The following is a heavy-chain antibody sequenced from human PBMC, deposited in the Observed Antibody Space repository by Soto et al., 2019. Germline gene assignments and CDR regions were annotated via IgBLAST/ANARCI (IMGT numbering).Heavy chain of an antibody. CDR3: VKERYAKLWLEAYGMDV. CDR2: ISYDGTDK. CDR1: GFTFSSYG. J-gene: IGHJ6*02. Sequence: QVQLVESGGGVVQPGRSLRLSCAASGFTFSSYGIHWVRQAPGQWLEWVALISYDGTDKYYADSVKGRFTISRDNSKNTLYLQMSSLGPEDTAVYYCVKERYAKLWLEAYGMDVWGQGTTVTV. V-gene: IGHV3-30*18. D-gene: IGHD5-18*01.